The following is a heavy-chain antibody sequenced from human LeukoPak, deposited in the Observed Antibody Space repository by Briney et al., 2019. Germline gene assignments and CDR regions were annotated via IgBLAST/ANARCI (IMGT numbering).Heavy chain of an antibody. D-gene: IGHD3-22*01. Sequence: GGSLRLSCAASGFTFSSYSMNWVRQAPGKGLEWVSSISSSSSYIYYADSVKGRFTISRDNAKNSLYLQMNSLRAEDTAVYYCARDAAYYYDSSGYYYFDYWGQGTLVTVSS. CDR2: ISSSSSYI. J-gene: IGHJ4*02. V-gene: IGHV3-21*01. CDR3: ARDAAYYYDSSGYYYFDY. CDR1: GFTFSSYS.